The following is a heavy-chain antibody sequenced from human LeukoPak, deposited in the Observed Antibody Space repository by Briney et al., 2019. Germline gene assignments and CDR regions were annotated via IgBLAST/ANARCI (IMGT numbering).Heavy chain of an antibody. CDR2: KKQDETEK. CDR1: GFTFSNFW. CDR3: VRLGSASPGNWYKLFDQ. D-gene: IGHD2-2*01. J-gene: IGHJ4*02. V-gene: IGHV3-7*03. Sequence: GESLRLSCTASGFTFSNFWMAGSGQPPGKGRGWVPTKKQDETEKFYLGSVKGRFTISRDNAKNSLYLQMNSLRVEDTALYYCVRLGSASPGNWYKLFDQWGQGTLATVSS.